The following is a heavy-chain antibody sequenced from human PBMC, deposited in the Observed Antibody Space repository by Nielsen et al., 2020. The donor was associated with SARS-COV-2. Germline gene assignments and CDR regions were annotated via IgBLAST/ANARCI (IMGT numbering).Heavy chain of an antibody. CDR2: MSPNSGNT. D-gene: IGHD4-11*01. CDR1: GYTFTSYD. V-gene: IGHV1-8*01. Sequence: ASVKVSCKASGYTFTSYDINWVRQATGQGLEWMGWMSPNSGNTGYAQKFQGRVTMTRNTSISTAYMELSSLRSEDTAVYYCATPQDYSNGAPGYYYGMDVWGQGTTVTVSS. J-gene: IGHJ6*02. CDR3: ATPQDYSNGAPGYYYGMDV.